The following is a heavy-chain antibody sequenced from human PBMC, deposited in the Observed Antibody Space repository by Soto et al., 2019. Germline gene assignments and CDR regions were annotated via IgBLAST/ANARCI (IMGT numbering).Heavy chain of an antibody. CDR1: GFCCDDYG. CDR2: INWNGGST. Sequence: GGSRRLSCAASGFCCDDYGMSWVRQAPGKGLEWVSGINWNGGSTGYADSVKGRFTISRDNAKNSLYLQMNSLRAEDTALYYCARDISPPVLRYFDWFPRPYYYGMDVWGQGTMVT. J-gene: IGHJ6*02. V-gene: IGHV3-20*04. D-gene: IGHD3-9*01. CDR3: ARDISPPVLRYFDWFPRPYYYGMDV.